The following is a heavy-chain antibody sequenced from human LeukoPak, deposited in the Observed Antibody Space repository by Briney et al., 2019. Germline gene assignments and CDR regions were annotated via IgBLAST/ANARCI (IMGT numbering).Heavy chain of an antibody. CDR2: ISYDGSNK. V-gene: IGHV3-30*18. CDR3: AKDNRAKSLDY. Sequence: PGRSLRLSCAASGFTFSSYGMHWVRQAPGKGLEWVAVISYDGSNKYYADSVKGRFTISRDNSKNTLYLQMNSLRAEDTAVYYCAKDNRAKSLDYWGQGTPVTVSS. CDR1: GFTFSSYG. J-gene: IGHJ4*02.